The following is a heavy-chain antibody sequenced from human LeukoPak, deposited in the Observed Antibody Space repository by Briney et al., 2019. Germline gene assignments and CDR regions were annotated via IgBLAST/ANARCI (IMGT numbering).Heavy chain of an antibody. Sequence: GGSLRLSCAASGFTFSSYAMSWVRQAPGKGLEWVSAISGSGGSTYYADSVKGRFTISRDNSKNMLYLQMNSLRAEDTAVYYCAKYGHCSSTSCLSVYYYYGMDVWGQGTTVTVSS. V-gene: IGHV3-23*01. CDR3: AKYGHCSSTSCLSVYYYYGMDV. CDR2: ISGSGGST. J-gene: IGHJ6*02. D-gene: IGHD2-2*01. CDR1: GFTFSSYA.